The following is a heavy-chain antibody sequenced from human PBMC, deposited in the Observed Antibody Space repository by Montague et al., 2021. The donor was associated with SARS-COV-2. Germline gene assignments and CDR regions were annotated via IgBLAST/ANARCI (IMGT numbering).Heavy chain of an antibody. D-gene: IGHD6-19*01. CDR2: ISISGST. V-gene: IGHV4-61*02. CDR3: ARDKAVAGLFDY. J-gene: IGHJ4*02. Sequence: TLSLTCTVSGGSTSSGSYYWSWIRQPAGKGLEWIGRISISGSTNYXPSLKSRVTISVDTSKDQFSLKLSSVTAAGTAVYYCARDKAVAGLFDYWGQGTLVTVSS. CDR1: GGSTSSGSYY.